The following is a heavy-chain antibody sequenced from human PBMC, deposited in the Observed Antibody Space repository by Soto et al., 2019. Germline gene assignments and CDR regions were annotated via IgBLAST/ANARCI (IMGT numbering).Heavy chain of an antibody. Sequence: GGSLRLSCAASGFTFNSYAMTWVRQAPGKGLEWVSAISGGGSSTYYANSVKGRFTISRDNSKDTLYLNMNSLRAEDTAAYYCAKVGTFGKRDVHSSGWNGIDYWGQGTLVTVSS. CDR1: GFTFNSYA. D-gene: IGHD6-19*01. J-gene: IGHJ4*02. V-gene: IGHV3-23*01. CDR3: AKVGTFGKRDVHSSGWNGIDY. CDR2: ISGGGSST.